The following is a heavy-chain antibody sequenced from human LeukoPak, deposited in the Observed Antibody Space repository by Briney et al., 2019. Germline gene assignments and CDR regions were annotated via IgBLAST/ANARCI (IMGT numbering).Heavy chain of an antibody. Sequence: TSETLSLTCAVYGGSFSGYYWSWIRQPPGKGLEWIGEINHSGSTNYDPSLKSRVTISVDTSKNQFSLKLSSVTAADTAVYYCARKAHDILTGYYRVDWFDPWGQGTLVTVSS. V-gene: IGHV4-34*01. CDR2: INHSGST. CDR3: ARKAHDILTGYYRVDWFDP. J-gene: IGHJ5*02. CDR1: GGSFSGYY. D-gene: IGHD3-9*01.